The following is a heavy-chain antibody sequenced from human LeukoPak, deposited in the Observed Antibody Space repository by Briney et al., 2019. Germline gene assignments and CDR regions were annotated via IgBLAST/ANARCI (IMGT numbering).Heavy chain of an antibody. Sequence: PGGSLRLPCVASGFDFVDYAMHWVRQAPGKGLEWVSGISWNSRSYGFGDSVRGRFTISRDNTKNTLYVLMNSLTAEDTGVYYCAKSGWTTMTNYFDYWGQGTLVTVSP. D-gene: IGHD4-17*01. CDR1: GFDFVDYA. J-gene: IGHJ4*02. V-gene: IGHV3-9*01. CDR3: AKSGWTTMTNYFDY. CDR2: ISWNSRSY.